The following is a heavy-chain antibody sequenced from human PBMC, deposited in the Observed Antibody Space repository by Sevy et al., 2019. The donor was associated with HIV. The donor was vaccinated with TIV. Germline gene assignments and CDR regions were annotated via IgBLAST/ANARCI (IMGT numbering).Heavy chain of an antibody. CDR1: GFTFSSYD. V-gene: IGHV3-48*03. J-gene: IGHJ5*02. Sequence: GGSLRLSCAGSGFTFSSYDMNWVRQAPGKGLEWISKISSSGSSIYYADSVKGRFTIARDNAKNSLNLQMNSLRAGDTALYYCARNGGAYDTGFDPWGQGTLVTVSS. CDR3: ARNGGAYDTGFDP. D-gene: IGHD3-22*01. CDR2: ISSSGSSI.